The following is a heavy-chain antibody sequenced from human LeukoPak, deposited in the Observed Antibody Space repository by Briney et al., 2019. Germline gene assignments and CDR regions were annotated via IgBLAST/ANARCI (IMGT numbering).Heavy chain of an antibody. Sequence: SETLSLTCTVSGGSISSYYWSWIRQPPGKGLEWIGYLYTSGNTNYNPSLKSRITISVDTFRNQLSLKLSSVTAADTAVYYCARHYCLYGTSCVSSPYSYYFDLWGRGTLATVSS. CDR3: ARHYCLYGTSCVSSPYSYYFDL. V-gene: IGHV4-4*09. CDR2: LYTSGNT. D-gene: IGHD2-2*01. J-gene: IGHJ2*01. CDR1: GGSISSYY.